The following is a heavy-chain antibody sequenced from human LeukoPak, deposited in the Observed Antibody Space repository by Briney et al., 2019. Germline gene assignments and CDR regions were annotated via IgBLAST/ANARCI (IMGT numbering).Heavy chain of an antibody. CDR1: GYIFTGYY. Sequence: ASVKVSCKASGYIFTGYYMHWVRQAPGQGLEWMGWINPNSGGTNYAQKFQGRVTMTRDTSISTAYMELSRLRSDDTAVYYCASSTYSSRSPLDYWGQGTLVTVSS. CDR2: INPNSGGT. D-gene: IGHD6-13*01. V-gene: IGHV1-2*02. J-gene: IGHJ4*02. CDR3: ASSTYSSRSPLDY.